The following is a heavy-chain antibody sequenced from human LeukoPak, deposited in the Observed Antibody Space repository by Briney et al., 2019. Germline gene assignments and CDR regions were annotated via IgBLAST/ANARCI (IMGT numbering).Heavy chain of an antibody. Sequence: SVKVSCKASGGTFSSYAISWVRQAPGQGLEWMGGIIPIFGTANYAQKFQGRVTITTDESTSTAYMELSSLRSEGTAVYYCAREGYCTNGVCLGEFFDLWGRGTLITVSS. CDR1: GGTFSSYA. CDR2: IIPIFGTA. J-gene: IGHJ2*01. V-gene: IGHV1-69*05. D-gene: IGHD2-8*01. CDR3: AREGYCTNGVCLGEFFDL.